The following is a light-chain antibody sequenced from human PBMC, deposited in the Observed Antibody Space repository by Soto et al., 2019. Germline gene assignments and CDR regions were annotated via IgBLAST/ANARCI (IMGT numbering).Light chain of an antibody. CDR2: EVS. Sequence: ALTQPPSVSGSPGQSVTISFTGTSSDVGSYNRVSWYQQPPGTAPKLMIYEVSNRPSGVPDRFSGSKSGNTASLTISGLQAEDEADYYCSSYTSSSTYVFGTGTKVTVL. CDR1: SSDVGSYNR. V-gene: IGLV2-18*02. J-gene: IGLJ1*01. CDR3: SSYTSSSTYV.